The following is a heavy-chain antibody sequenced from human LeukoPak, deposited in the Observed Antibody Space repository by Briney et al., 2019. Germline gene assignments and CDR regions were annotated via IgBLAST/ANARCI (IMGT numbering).Heavy chain of an antibody. J-gene: IGHJ4*02. CDR1: GFTFNDYY. V-gene: IGHV3-11*04. Sequence: PGGSEILSCAASGFTFNDYYMGWLRQAPGKGLEWVSYISSSGSTIYYADSVKGRFTISRDNAKNSLSLRMNSLRAEDTAVYYCARPRYTYGYVQYFDYWGQGTLVTVSS. CDR3: ARPRYTYGYVQYFDY. D-gene: IGHD5-18*01. CDR2: ISSSGSTI.